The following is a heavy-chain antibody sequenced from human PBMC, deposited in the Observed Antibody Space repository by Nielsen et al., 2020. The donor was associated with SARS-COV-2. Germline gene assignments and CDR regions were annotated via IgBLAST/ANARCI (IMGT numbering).Heavy chain of an antibody. CDR2: ISSSSSYI. Sequence: GGSLRLSCAASGFTFSSYSMNWVRQAPGKGLEWVSSISSSSSYIYYADSVKGRFTISRDNAKNSLYLQMNSLRAEDTAVYYCARELVYSNYEGYYYYYMDVWGKGTTVTVSS. D-gene: IGHD4-11*01. J-gene: IGHJ6*03. CDR1: GFTFSSYS. V-gene: IGHV3-21*01. CDR3: ARELVYSNYEGYYYYYMDV.